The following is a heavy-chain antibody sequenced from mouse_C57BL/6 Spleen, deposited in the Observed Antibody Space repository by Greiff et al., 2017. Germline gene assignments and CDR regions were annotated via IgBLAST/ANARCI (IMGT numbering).Heavy chain of an antibody. J-gene: IGHJ3*01. Sequence: EVNVVESGGGLVKPGGSLKLSCAASGFTFSDYGMHWVRQAPEKGLEWVAYISSGSSTIYYADTVKGRFTISRDNAKNTLFLQMTSLRSEDTAMYYCARGGYSNLFAYWGQGTLVTVSA. D-gene: IGHD2-5*01. CDR1: GFTFSDYG. CDR3: ARGGYSNLFAY. CDR2: ISSGSSTI. V-gene: IGHV5-17*01.